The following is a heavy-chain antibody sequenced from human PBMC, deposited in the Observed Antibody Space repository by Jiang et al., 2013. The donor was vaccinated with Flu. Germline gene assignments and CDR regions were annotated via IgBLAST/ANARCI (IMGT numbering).Heavy chain of an antibody. D-gene: IGHD5-12*01. Sequence: PGLVKPSETLSLTCTVSGGSISSSSYYWGWIRQPPGKGLEWIGSIYYSGSTYYNPSLKSRVTISVDTSKNQFSLKLSSVTAADTAVYYCARRRGYSGYDPSPDYWGQGTLVTVSS. CDR2: IYYSGST. CDR1: GGSISSSSYY. V-gene: IGHV4-39*01. J-gene: IGHJ4*02. CDR3: ARRRGYSGYDPSPDY.